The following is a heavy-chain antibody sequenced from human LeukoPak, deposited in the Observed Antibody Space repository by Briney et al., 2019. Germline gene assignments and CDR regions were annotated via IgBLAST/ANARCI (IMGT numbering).Heavy chain of an antibody. CDR2: IKQDGSEK. V-gene: IGHV3-7*01. D-gene: IGHD6-13*01. CDR1: GFTFSNYW. Sequence: GGSLRLSCVASGFTFSNYWMTWVRQAPGKGMEWVANIKQDGSEKYYVDSVRGRFTISRDNAKNSLYLQVISLRAEDTAVYYCAREISSWYRTEGRFDPWGQGTLVTVSS. CDR3: AREISSWYRTEGRFDP. J-gene: IGHJ5*02.